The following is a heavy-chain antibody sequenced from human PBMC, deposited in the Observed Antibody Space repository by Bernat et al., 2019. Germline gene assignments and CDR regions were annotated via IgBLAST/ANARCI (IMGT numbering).Heavy chain of an antibody. CDR3: ARDLDAFDI. CDR1: GFTFSSYA. V-gene: IGHV3-30-3*01. J-gene: IGHJ3*02. CDR2: ISYDGSNK. Sequence: QVHLVESGGGVVQPGRSLRLSCAASGFTFSSYAMHWVRQAPGKGLEWVAVISYDGSNKYYADSVKGRFTISRDNSKNTLYLQMNSLRAEDTAVYYCARDLDAFDIWGQGTMVTVSS.